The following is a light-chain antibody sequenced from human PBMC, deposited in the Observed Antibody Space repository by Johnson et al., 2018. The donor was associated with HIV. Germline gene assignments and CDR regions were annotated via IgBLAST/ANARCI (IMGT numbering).Light chain of an antibody. V-gene: IGLV1-51*01. CDR2: DNN. CDR1: SSNIGSNY. J-gene: IGLJ1*01. Sequence: QSVLTQPPSVSAAPGQKVTISCSGSSSNIGSNYVSWYQQLPGTAPKLLIYDNNKRPSGIPDRFSGSKSGTSATLGITGLPTGDEADYYCGTWDSSLSACYVFGTGTKVTVL. CDR3: GTWDSSLSACYV.